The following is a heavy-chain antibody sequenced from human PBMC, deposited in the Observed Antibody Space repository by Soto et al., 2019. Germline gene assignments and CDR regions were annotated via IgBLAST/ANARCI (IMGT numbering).Heavy chain of an antibody. CDR1: GYTFTSYG. Sequence: QVQLVQSGAEVKKPGASVKVSCKASGYTFTSYGISWVRQAPGQGLEWMGWIRAYNGNTNYAQKLQGRVTMTTDTTPSTAHRELGSLGSDDTAVYYCAGDAPPADYWGQGTLVTVSS. J-gene: IGHJ4*02. CDR2: IRAYNGNT. V-gene: IGHV1-18*01. CDR3: AGDAPPADY.